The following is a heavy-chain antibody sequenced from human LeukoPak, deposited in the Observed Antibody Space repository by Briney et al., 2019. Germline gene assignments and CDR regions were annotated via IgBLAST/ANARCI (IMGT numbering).Heavy chain of an antibody. CDR3: ARMGEVVPAAIVWGGWYFDY. Sequence: SETLSLTCTVAGGSISSHYWSWIRQPPGKGLEWIGYIYYSGSTNYNPSLKSRVTMSLDTSKNQISLKLSSVTAADTAVYYCARMGEVVPAAIVWGGWYFDYWGQGTLVTVSS. J-gene: IGHJ4*02. CDR1: GGSISSHY. CDR2: IYYSGST. D-gene: IGHD2-2*01. V-gene: IGHV4-59*11.